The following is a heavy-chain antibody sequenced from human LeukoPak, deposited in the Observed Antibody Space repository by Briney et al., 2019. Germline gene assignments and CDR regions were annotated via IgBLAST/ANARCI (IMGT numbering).Heavy chain of an antibody. CDR3: ARHLGGITMIRGPIDY. Sequence: GESLKISCKGSGYSFSSYWIAWVRQMPGKGLEWMGIIYPGDSDTRYSPSFQGQVTISADKSISTAYLQWSSLKASDTAMYYCARHLGGITMIRGPIDYWGQGTLVTVSS. D-gene: IGHD3-22*01. J-gene: IGHJ4*02. V-gene: IGHV5-51*01. CDR1: GYSFSSYW. CDR2: IYPGDSDT.